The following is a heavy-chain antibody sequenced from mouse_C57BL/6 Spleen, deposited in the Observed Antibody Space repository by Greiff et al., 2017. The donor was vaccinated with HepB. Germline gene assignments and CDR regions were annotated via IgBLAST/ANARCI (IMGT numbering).Heavy chain of an antibody. J-gene: IGHJ2*01. Sequence: EESGPGLVKPSQSLSLTCSVTGYSITSGYYWNWIRQFPGNKLEWMGYISYDGSNNYNPSLKNRISITRDTSKNQFFLKLNSVTTEDTATYYCARGGNYYFDYWGQGTTLTVSS. CDR3: ARGGNYYFDY. V-gene: IGHV3-6*01. D-gene: IGHD2-1*01. CDR2: ISYDGSN. CDR1: GYSITSGYY.